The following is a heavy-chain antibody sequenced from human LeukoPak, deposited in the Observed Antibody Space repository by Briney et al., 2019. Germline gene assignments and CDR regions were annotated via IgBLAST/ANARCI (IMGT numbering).Heavy chain of an antibody. CDR1: GFTFSSYA. J-gene: IGHJ6*03. V-gene: IGHV3-64*01. Sequence: GGSLRLSCAASGFTFSSYAMHWVRQAPGKGLEYVSAISSNGGSTYYANSVKGRFTISRDNSKNTLYLQMGSLRAEDMAVYYCARSRVYYYYMDAWGKGTTVTVSS. CDR3: ARSRVYYYYMDA. CDR2: ISSNGGST.